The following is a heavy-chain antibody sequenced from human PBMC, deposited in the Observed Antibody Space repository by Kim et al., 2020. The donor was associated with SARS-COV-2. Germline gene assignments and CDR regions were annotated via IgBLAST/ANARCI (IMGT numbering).Heavy chain of an antibody. CDR1: GFTFSNYS. CDR2: ISNTGSNN. V-gene: IGHV3-48*02. Sequence: GGSLRLSCAASGFTFSNYSMDWVRQAPGKGLEWVVCISNTGSNNYYADSVKGRFSVSRDNAENTVYLQMHRLRDEVTATYYCARGEPWVCPVNHWGQGPPLTVSS. CDR3: ARGEPWVCPVNH. D-gene: IGHD3-16*01. J-gene: IGHJ5*02.